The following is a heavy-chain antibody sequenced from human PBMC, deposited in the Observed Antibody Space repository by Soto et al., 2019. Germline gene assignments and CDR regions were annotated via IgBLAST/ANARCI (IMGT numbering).Heavy chain of an antibody. Sequence: GGSLRLSCVVSGFTFDDYAMHWVRQAPGKGLEWVSGISWNSASMDYADSVKDRFSISRDNAENSLYLQMNILKIEDTAFYYCARSFSDSYYDLGFWGQGTLVTVSS. V-gene: IGHV3-9*01. CDR2: ISWNSASM. CDR1: GFTFDDYA. CDR3: ARSFSDSYYDLGF. J-gene: IGHJ4*02. D-gene: IGHD1-26*01.